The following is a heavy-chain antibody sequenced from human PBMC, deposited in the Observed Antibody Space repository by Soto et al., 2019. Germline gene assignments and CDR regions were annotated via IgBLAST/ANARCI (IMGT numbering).Heavy chain of an antibody. CDR1: GGSISSYY. J-gene: IGHJ4*02. V-gene: IGHV4-59*01. D-gene: IGHD3-10*01. CDR2: IYYSGST. Sequence: SETLSLTCTVPGGSISSYYWSWIRQPPGKGLEWIGYIYYSGSTNYNPSLKSRVTISVDTSKNQFSLKLSSVTAADTAGYYCARDVGRGGDFDYWGQGTLVTVSS. CDR3: ARDVGRGGDFDY.